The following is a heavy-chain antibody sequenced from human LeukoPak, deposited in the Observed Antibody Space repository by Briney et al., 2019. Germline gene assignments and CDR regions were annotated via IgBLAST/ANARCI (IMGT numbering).Heavy chain of an antibody. J-gene: IGHJ3*01. D-gene: IGHD5-18*01. V-gene: IGHV4-59*01. CDR2: IYYSGST. CDR1: GGSMSSYY. Sequence: KPSETLSLTCTVSGGSMSSYYWSWIRQPPGKGLEWIGYIYYSGSTNYNPSLKSRVTISVDTSKNQFSLKLSSVTAADTAVYYCARIRGYSYGHDAFDFWGQGTMVTVSS. CDR3: ARIRGYSYGHDAFDF.